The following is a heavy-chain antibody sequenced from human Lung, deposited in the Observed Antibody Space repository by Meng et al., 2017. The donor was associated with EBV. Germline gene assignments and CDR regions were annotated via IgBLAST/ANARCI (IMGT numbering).Heavy chain of an antibody. V-gene: IGHV4-61*01. J-gene: IGHJ5*02. CDR1: GGSVSSGSYH. CDR2: TYYSWST. D-gene: IGHD6-6*01. CDR3: ARVVAGRYNWFDP. Sequence: QGQLKRPGPGMLKPSETMSPPCTVFGGSVSSGSYHWSWIRQPPGKGLEWIGYTYYSWSTNYNPSLKSLVTISVDTSKNQFSLKLSSVTAADTAVYYCARVVAGRYNWFDPWGQGTLVTVSS.